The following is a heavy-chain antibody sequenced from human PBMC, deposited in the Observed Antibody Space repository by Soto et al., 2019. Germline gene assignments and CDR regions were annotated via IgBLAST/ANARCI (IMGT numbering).Heavy chain of an antibody. Sequence: GESLKISCKGSGYSFTSYWIGWVRQMPGKGLEWMGIIYPGNSDTRYSPSFQGQVTISADKSITTAYLQWRSLKASDTAIYYCARGGTVTMFGYWGLGTLVTVSS. CDR3: ARGGTVTMFGY. J-gene: IGHJ4*02. D-gene: IGHD3-10*02. CDR2: IYPGNSDT. CDR1: GYSFTSYW. V-gene: IGHV5-51*01.